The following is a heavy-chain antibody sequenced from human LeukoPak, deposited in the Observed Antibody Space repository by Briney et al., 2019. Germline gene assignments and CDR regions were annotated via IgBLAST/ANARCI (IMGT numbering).Heavy chain of an antibody. V-gene: IGHV1-2*02. Sequence: ASVKVSCKASGYTFTGYYMHWVRQAPGQGLEWMAWINPNSGGTNYAQKFQGRVTVTRDTSISTAYMELSSLRSDDTAFYYCAILCSVYDPVDYWGQGTLVTVSS. J-gene: IGHJ4*02. CDR3: AILCSVYDPVDY. CDR1: GYTFTGYY. D-gene: IGHD5/OR15-5a*01. CDR2: INPNSGGT.